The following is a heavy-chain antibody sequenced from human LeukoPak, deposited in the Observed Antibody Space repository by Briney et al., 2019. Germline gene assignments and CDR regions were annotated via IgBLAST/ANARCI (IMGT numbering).Heavy chain of an antibody. J-gene: IGHJ4*02. D-gene: IGHD3-9*01. CDR1: GFTFSNYA. Sequence: PGGSLRLSCAASGFTFSNYAMTWVRQSPGKGLEWVSAISGSGGNTYYADSVKGRFTISRDNSKNTLYLQMNSLRAEDTAVYYCAKALGRGGWLLDYWGQGTPVTVSS. CDR3: AKALGRGGWLLDY. V-gene: IGHV3-23*01. CDR2: ISGSGGNT.